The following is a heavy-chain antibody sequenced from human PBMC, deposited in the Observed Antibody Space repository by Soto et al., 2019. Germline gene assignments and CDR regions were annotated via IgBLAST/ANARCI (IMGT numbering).Heavy chain of an antibody. CDR2: IGGEAVST. CDR3: EKDSCSHNGIYDPFDI. D-gene: IGHD2-15*01. J-gene: IGHJ3*02. V-gene: IGHV3-23*01. Sequence: EVQLLESGGGLVQPGGSLRLSCAASGFIFSNYAMSWVRQGPGKGLEWVSVIGGEAVSTNCADSVKGRCTVSRDNSKNTVYQQLDSLRDEDTAVYYCEKDSCSHNGIYDPFDIWGQGTMVTVSS. CDR1: GFIFSNYA.